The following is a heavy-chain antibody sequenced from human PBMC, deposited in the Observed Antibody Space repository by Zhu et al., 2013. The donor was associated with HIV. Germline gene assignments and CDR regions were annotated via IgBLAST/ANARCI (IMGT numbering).Heavy chain of an antibody. Sequence: QVQLVQSGAEVKKPGASVKVSCKASGYTFTSYGISWVRQAPGQGLEWMGWISAYNGNTNYAQKLQGRVTMTTDTSTSTAYMELRSLRSDDTAVYYCAREVFLPWEQWGVDAFDIWGQGTMVTVSS. J-gene: IGHJ3*02. V-gene: IGHV1-18*04. CDR1: GYTFTSYG. D-gene: IGHD1-26*01. CDR2: ISAYNGNT. CDR3: AREVFLPWEQWGVDAFDI.